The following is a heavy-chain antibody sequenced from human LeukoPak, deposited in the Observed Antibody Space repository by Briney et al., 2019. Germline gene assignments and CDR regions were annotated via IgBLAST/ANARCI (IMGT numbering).Heavy chain of an antibody. D-gene: IGHD3-3*01. CDR1: GYSISSGYY. J-gene: IGHJ4*02. CDR3: ARGSESTGPFDY. CDR2: IYYSGST. V-gene: IGHV4-61*01. Sequence: SSETLSLTCTVSGYSISSGYYWGWIRQPPGKGLEWIGYIYYSGSTNYNPSLKSRVTISVDTSKNQFSLKLSSVTAADTAVYYCARGSESTGPFDYWGQGTLVTVSS.